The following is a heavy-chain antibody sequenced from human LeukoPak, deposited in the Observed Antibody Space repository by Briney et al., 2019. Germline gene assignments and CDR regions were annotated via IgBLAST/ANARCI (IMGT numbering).Heavy chain of an antibody. CDR1: GGTFSSYA. J-gene: IGHJ4*02. CDR2: IIPILGIA. CDR3: ARVLSYSGYPRCFDY. V-gene: IGHV1-69*04. Sequence: SVKVSCKASGGTFSSYAISWVRQAPGQGLEWMGRIIPILGIANYAQKFQGRVTITADKSTSTAYMGLSSLRSEDTAVYYCARVLSYSGYPRCFDYWGQGTLVTVSS. D-gene: IGHD5-12*01.